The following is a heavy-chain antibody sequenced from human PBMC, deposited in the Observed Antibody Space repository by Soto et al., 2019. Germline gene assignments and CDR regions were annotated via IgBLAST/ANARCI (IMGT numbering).Heavy chain of an antibody. D-gene: IGHD2-21*02. V-gene: IGHV2-5*02. Sequence: SGPTLVNPTQTLTLTCTFSGFSLSTSGVGVGWIRQPPGKALEWLALIYWDDDKRYSPSLKSRLTITKGTSKNQVVLAMTNMDPVDTATYYCVQSRCGGDCLQSYSSHSYYGLDVWGQGTTVTVSS. CDR3: VQSRCGGDCLQSYSSHSYYGLDV. CDR1: GFSLSTSGVG. J-gene: IGHJ6*02. CDR2: IYWDDDK.